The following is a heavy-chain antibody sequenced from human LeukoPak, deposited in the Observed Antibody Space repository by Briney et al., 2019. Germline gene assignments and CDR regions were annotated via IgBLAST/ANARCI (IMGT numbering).Heavy chain of an antibody. CDR1: GGTFSSYT. CDR3: ARGYCSGGSCQNFDY. V-gene: IGHV1-69*10. CDR2: IIPILGIV. J-gene: IGHJ4*02. D-gene: IGHD2-15*01. Sequence: SVKVSCKASGGTFSSYTISWVRQAPGQGLEWMGWIIPILGIVNYAQKFQGRVTITADKSTSTAYMELSSLRSEDTAVYYCARGYCSGGSCQNFDYWGQGTLVTVSS.